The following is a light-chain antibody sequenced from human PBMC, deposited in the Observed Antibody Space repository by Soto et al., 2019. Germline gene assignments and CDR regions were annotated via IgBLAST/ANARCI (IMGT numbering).Light chain of an antibody. CDR3: QEYDDSPPIT. V-gene: IGKV3-11*01. Sequence: EIVLTHSPATLSFSPWEIATLSFSSSQSVIIYLAWYQQKPGQAPRLVIFDASNRASGLPVRFSGSGSGTDFTLTITRLEAEDFAVYYCQEYDDSPPITFGLGTRLEIK. CDR2: DAS. CDR1: QSVIIY. J-gene: IGKJ5*01.